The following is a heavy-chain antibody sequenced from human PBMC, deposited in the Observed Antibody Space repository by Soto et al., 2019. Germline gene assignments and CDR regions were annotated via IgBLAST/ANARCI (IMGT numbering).Heavy chain of an antibody. J-gene: IGHJ6*02. Sequence: SETLSLTCTVSGGSISSYYWSWIRQPPGKGLEWIGYIYYSGSTNYNPSLKSRVTISVDTSKNQFSLKLSSVTAADTAVYYCAKAQGQWLVPFYYYGMDVWGQGTTVTVSS. D-gene: IGHD6-19*01. CDR2: IYYSGST. CDR3: AKAQGQWLVPFYYYGMDV. CDR1: GGSISSYY. V-gene: IGHV4-59*08.